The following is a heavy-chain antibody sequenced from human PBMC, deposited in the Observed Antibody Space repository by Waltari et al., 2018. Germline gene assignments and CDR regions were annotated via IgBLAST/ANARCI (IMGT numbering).Heavy chain of an antibody. CDR2: IYIGVST. J-gene: IGHJ3*02. D-gene: IGHD2-15*01. Sequence: EVQLVESGGGLIQPGGSLRLSCAASGFTVSGHYMSRVRQAAGKGLEWVSVIYIGVSTYYADSVKGRFTISRDNSKNTLYLQMNSLRAEDTAVYYCARDSRWQLLTPAAFDIWGQGTMVTVSS. V-gene: IGHV3-53*01. CDR3: ARDSRWQLLTPAAFDI. CDR1: GFTVSGHY.